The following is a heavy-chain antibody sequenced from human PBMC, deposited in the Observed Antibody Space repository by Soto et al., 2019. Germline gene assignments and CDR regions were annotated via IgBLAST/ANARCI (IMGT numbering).Heavy chain of an antibody. CDR2: IYDSGNT. D-gene: IGHD2-21*01. J-gene: IGHJ4*02. CDR1: GGSISNFY. CDR3: ARAPMVITRSYFDL. V-gene: IGHV4-59*01. Sequence: PSETLSLTCTVSGGSISNFYWSWARQPPGKGLEWIGYIYDSGNTNYNPSLKSRVSISLDTSKKQLSLKLTSVTAADTAVYFCARAPMVITRSYFDLWGQGTPVTVSS.